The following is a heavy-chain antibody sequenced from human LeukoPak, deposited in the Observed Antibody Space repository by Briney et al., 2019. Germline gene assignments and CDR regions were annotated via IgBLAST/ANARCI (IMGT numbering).Heavy chain of an antibody. CDR3: ARVQGLLRFLEWLLPDAFDI. CDR2: IYYSGST. Sequence: SETLSLTCTVSGGSISSSSYYWGWIRQPPGKGLEWIGSIYYSGSTYYNPSLKSRVTISVDTSKNQFSLKLSSVTAADTAVYYCARVQGLLRFLEWLLPDAFDIWGQGTMVTVSS. D-gene: IGHD3-3*01. J-gene: IGHJ3*02. CDR1: GGSISSSSYY. V-gene: IGHV4-39*01.